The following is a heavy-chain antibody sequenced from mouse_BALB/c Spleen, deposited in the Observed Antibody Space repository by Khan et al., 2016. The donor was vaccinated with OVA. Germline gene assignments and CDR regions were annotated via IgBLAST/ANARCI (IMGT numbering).Heavy chain of an antibody. V-gene: IGHV3-2*02. CDR3: ERGRYYYGSSSCAY. Sequence: EVELVESGPGLVKPSQSLSLTCTVTGYSITSDYAWNWIRQFPGNKLEWMGYISYSGSTSYNPSLKSRISITRAPSKNPFFLQLNSVTSEDTDTYDGERGRYYYGSSSCAYWGQGTLVTGSA. CDR2: ISYSGST. CDR1: GYSITSDYA. D-gene: IGHD1-1*01. J-gene: IGHJ3*01.